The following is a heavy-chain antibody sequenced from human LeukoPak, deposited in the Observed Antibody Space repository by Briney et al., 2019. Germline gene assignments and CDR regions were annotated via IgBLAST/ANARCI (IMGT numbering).Heavy chain of an antibody. Sequence: NPSETLSLTCTVSGGSISSGGYYWSWIRQHPGKGLEWIGYIYYSGSTYYNPSLKSRVTISVDTSKNQFSLKLSSVTAADTAVYYCARGSYGDPRGNWFDPWGQGTLVTVSS. V-gene: IGHV4-31*03. CDR3: ARGSYGDPRGNWFDP. CDR1: GGSISSGGYY. J-gene: IGHJ5*02. D-gene: IGHD4-17*01. CDR2: IYYSGST.